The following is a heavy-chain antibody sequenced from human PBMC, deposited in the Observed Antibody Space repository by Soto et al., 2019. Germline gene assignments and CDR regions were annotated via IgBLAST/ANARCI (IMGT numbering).Heavy chain of an antibody. J-gene: IGHJ4*02. CDR3: ARDSYNLSDY. D-gene: IGHD1-1*01. Sequence: SETLSLTCVVSGYFISSGYHWGWIRQPPGKGLEWIGSIHHSGTTYYNPSLKSRVTLSVDTSKNEFSLRLTSVTAADTAVYYCARDSYNLSDYWGQGALVTVSS. V-gene: IGHV4-38-2*02. CDR2: IHHSGTT. CDR1: GYFISSGYH.